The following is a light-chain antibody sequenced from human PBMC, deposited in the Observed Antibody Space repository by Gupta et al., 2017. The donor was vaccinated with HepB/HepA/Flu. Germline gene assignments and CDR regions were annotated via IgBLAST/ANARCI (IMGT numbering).Light chain of an antibody. CDR1: QGSSSW. V-gene: IGKV1-12*01. CDR2: DAS. J-gene: IGKJ1*01. Sequence: DIQMTQSPSSVSASVGDRVTITCRASQGSSSWLAWYQQKPGKAPKLLIYDASTSQSGIPSRCSGGGSGTDFTLTISYMLPEDVATDYCQKANRFPRTFGQGTKVEIK. CDR3: QKANRFPRT.